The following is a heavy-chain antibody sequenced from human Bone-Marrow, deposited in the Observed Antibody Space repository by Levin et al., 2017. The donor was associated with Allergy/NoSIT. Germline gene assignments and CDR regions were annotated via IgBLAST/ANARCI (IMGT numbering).Heavy chain of an antibody. V-gene: IGHV3-7*01. Sequence: GESLKISCVASGFTFSSQWLSWVRQAPGNGLEWVANINQDGSEKYYVDSMKGRFTISRDNAKNSLYLQVNSLRVDDTAVYYCAKYDFWSGYAFDVWGQGTLVTVSS. J-gene: IGHJ3*01. CDR3: AKYDFWSGYAFDV. CDR2: INQDGSEK. CDR1: GFTFSSQW. D-gene: IGHD3-3*01.